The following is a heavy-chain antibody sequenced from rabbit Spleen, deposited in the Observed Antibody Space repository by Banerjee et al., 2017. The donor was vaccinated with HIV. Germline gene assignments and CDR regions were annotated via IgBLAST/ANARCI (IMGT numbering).Heavy chain of an antibody. V-gene: IGHV1S45*01. CDR3: TRDDGSGHYIDGYFNL. CDR2: IYTGNGKN. D-gene: IGHD1-1*01. CDR1: GFSFSNSYD. Sequence: QEQLVESGGGLVQPEGSLTLTCTASGFSFSNSYDMCWVRQAPGKGLEWIGFIYTGNGKNYYASWAKGRFTISKTSSTTVTLQVTSLTAADTATYFCTRDDGSGHYIDGYFNLWGPGTLVTVS. J-gene: IGHJ4*01.